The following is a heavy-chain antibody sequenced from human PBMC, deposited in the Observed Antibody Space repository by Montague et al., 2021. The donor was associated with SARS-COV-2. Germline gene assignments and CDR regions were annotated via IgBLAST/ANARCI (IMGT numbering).Heavy chain of an antibody. D-gene: IGHD3-9*01. CDR1: GGSISSYY. J-gene: IGHJ6*03. CDR2: IYYSGST. V-gene: IGHV4-59*01. Sequence: SETLSLTCTVSGGSISSYYWNWIRQPPGKGLECIGYIYYSGSTNYNPSLKSRVTISVDTSKNQFSLELSSVTAADTAVYYCARDSRTDFDWLFPDSGSYYYYMDVWGKGTTVTVSS. CDR3: ARDSRTDFDWLFPDSGSYYYYMDV.